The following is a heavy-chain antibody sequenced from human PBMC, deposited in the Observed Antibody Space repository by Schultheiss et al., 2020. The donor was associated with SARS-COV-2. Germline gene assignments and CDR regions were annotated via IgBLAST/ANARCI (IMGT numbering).Heavy chain of an antibody. CDR2: ISTSGGTT. J-gene: IGHJ4*02. Sequence: GGSLRLSCAASGFTFSSYAMSWVRQAPGKGLEWLSHISTSGGTTYYADSVKGRFSTSRDNAKNSLFLQMNSLRDEDTAVYYCATAGQSYWGQGTLVTVSS. CDR1: GFTFSSYA. CDR3: ATAGQSY. V-gene: IGHV3-48*02.